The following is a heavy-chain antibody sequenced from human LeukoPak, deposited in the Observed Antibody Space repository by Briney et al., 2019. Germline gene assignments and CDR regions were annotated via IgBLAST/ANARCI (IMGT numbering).Heavy chain of an antibody. CDR2: INYSGST. CDR1: GGSFSTYY. V-gene: IGHV4-59*01. J-gene: IGHJ4*02. D-gene: IGHD3-10*01. Sequence: SETLSLTCTVSGGSFSTYYWRWIRQPPGKGLEWIGYINYSGSTTYSPSPKTRVTIFVDASKSHFSLKLTSMTGADTAVYSCAKGIKPGLGEAPAYWGQGTLVTVSS. CDR3: AKGIKPGLGEAPAY.